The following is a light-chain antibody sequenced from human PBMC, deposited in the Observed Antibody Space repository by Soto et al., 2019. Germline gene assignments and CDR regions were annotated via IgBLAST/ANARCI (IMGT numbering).Light chain of an antibody. CDR2: GAS. V-gene: IGKV3-20*01. CDR1: QSVNDNY. J-gene: IGKJ1*01. CDR3: QQYAASPRT. Sequence: EIVLTQSPGTLSLSPRERATLSCRASQSVNDNYLAWYQHKPGQAPRLLIYGASSRAPGIPDRFSGSGSGTDFTLTISRLEPEEFAIYYCQQYAASPRTCGQGTQVEVK.